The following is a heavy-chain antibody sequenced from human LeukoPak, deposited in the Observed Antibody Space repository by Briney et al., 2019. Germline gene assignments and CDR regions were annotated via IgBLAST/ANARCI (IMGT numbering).Heavy chain of an antibody. J-gene: IGHJ4*02. Sequence: PGGSLRLSCAASGFTFDDYAMSWVRQAPGKGLEWVSGINWNGGRTDYADSVKGRFTISRDNAKNSLYPQMNSLRAEDTALYYCARADDYGALPPYFDDWGQGTLVTVSS. CDR1: GFTFDDYA. D-gene: IGHD4-17*01. V-gene: IGHV3-20*04. CDR2: INWNGGRT. CDR3: ARADDYGALPPYFDD.